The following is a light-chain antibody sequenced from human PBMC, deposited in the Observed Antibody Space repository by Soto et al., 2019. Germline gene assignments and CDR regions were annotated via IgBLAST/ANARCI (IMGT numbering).Light chain of an antibody. CDR3: MQALQTPPT. J-gene: IGKJ1*01. CDR2: LGS. V-gene: IGKV2-28*01. Sequence: DIVMTQSPLSLPVTPGEPASISCRSSQSLLHSNGYNYLDWYLQKPGQSPQLLIYLGSNRASGVPDRFSGSGSGTEFTLKIRRVEAEDVGVYYCMQALQTPPTFGQGTKVEIK. CDR1: QSLLHSNGYNY.